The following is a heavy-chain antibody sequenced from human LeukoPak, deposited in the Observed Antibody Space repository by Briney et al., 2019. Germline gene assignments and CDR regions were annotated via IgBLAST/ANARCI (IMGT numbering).Heavy chain of an antibody. V-gene: IGHV3-64*02. J-gene: IGHJ4*02. CDR1: GFTFSSFA. CDR2: ISNTGGST. CDR3: ARDDCSSTSCYLTY. Sequence: GGSLRLSCAASGFTFSSFAMYWVRQAPGKGLEYVSAISNTGGSTYYADSVRGRFTISRDNSRNTVYLQMGSLRAEDMAVYYCARDDCSSTSCYLTYWGQGALVTVSS. D-gene: IGHD2-2*01.